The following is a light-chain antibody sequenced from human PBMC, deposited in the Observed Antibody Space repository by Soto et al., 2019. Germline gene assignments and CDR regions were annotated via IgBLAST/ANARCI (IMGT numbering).Light chain of an antibody. J-gene: IGKJ1*01. V-gene: IGKV1-39*01. CDR1: QSISNY. CDR3: QQSYSTPRT. CDR2: AAS. Sequence: DIQMTQSPSSLSASVGDRVTITCRASQSISNYLNWYQQKPGKAPKLLMYAASSLQSGVPSRFGGSGSGTDFILTISSLQPEDFATYYCQQSYSTPRTFGQGTKVEIK.